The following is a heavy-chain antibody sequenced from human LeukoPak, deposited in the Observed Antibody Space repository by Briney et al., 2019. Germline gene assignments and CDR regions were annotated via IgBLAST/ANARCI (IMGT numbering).Heavy chain of an antibody. Sequence: GASVKVSCTASGYTFTGYYMHWVRQAPGQGLEWRGWINPNSGGTNYAQKFQGRVTMTRDTSISTAYMELSRLRSDDTAVYYCARDVILTGLPGGVDYWGQGTLVTVSS. CDR2: INPNSGGT. D-gene: IGHD3-9*01. J-gene: IGHJ4*02. CDR3: ARDVILTGLPGGVDY. CDR1: GYTFTGYY. V-gene: IGHV1-2*02.